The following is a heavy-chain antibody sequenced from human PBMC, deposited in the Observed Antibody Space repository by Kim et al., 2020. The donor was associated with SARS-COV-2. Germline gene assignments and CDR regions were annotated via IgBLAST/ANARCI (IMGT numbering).Heavy chain of an antibody. CDR2: ISYDGSNK. Sequence: GGSLRLSCAASGFTFSSYGMHWVRQAPGKGLEWVAVISYDGSNKYYADSVKGRFTISRDNSKNTLYLQMNSLRAEDTAVYYCAKGRIAAAGPGEWYFDLWGRGTLVTVSS. D-gene: IGHD6-13*01. CDR1: GFTFSSYG. V-gene: IGHV3-30*18. CDR3: AKGRIAAAGPGEWYFDL. J-gene: IGHJ2*01.